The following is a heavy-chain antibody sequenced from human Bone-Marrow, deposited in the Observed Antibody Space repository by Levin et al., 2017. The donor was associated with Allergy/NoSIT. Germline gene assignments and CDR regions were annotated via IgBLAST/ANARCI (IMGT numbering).Heavy chain of an antibody. CDR2: ISGSGGST. Sequence: GALRLSCAASGFTFSSYAMSWVRQAPGKGLEWVSAISGSGGSTYYADSVKGRFTISRDNSKNTLYLQMNSLRAEDTAVYYCAKDEGYYGSGSPWTWFDPWGQGTLVTVSS. CDR3: AKDEGYYGSGSPWTWFDP. V-gene: IGHV3-23*01. D-gene: IGHD3-10*01. J-gene: IGHJ5*02. CDR1: GFTFSSYA.